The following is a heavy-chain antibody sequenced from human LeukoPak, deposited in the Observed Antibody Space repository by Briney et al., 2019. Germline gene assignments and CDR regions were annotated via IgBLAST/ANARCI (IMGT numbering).Heavy chain of an antibody. V-gene: IGHV3-23*01. CDR1: GFTFSSYA. CDR3: AKEAAYGDYGVGESDY. D-gene: IGHD4-17*01. CDR2: ISGSGGST. Sequence: GGSLRLSCAASGFTFSSYAMSWVRQAPGKGLEWVSAISGSGGSTYYADSVKSRFTISRDNSKNTLYPQMNGLRAEDTAVYYCAKEAAYGDYGVGESDYWGQGTLVTVSS. J-gene: IGHJ4*02.